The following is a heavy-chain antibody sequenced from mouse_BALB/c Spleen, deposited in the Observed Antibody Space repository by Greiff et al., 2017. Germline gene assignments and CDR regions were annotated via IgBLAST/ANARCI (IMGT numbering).Heavy chain of an antibody. CDR2: INPYNDGT. Sequence: LVESGPELVKPGASVKMSCKASGYTFTSYVMHWVKQKPGQGHEWIGYINPYNDGTKYNEKFKGKATLTSDKSSSTAYMELSSLTSEDSAVYYCARGRAYYRSYYAMDYWGQGTSVTVSS. CDR1: GYTFTSYV. D-gene: IGHD2-14*01. V-gene: IGHV1-14*01. CDR3: ARGRAYYRSYYAMDY. J-gene: IGHJ4*01.